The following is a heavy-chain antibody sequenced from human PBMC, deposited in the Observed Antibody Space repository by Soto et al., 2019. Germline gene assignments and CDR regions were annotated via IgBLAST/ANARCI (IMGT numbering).Heavy chain of an antibody. J-gene: IGHJ6*02. Sequence: QVQLVQSGAEVKKPGASVKVSCKASGYTFTSYGITWVRQAPGQGLEWMGWISAYNGNTNYAQKLQGRVTMTTDTSTSTAYMELRSLRFDDTAVYYCARGWYYFDSSGSDYYGMDVWGRGTTVTVSS. D-gene: IGHD3-22*01. V-gene: IGHV1-18*01. CDR3: ARGWYYFDSSGSDYYGMDV. CDR1: GYTFTSYG. CDR2: ISAYNGNT.